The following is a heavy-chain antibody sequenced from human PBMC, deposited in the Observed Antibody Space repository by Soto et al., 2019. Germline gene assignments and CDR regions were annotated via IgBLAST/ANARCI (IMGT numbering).Heavy chain of an antibody. CDR1: GGSIGSGGYY. J-gene: IGHJ5*02. V-gene: IGHV4-31*03. CDR3: ASGSGSYYSWFDP. D-gene: IGHD3-10*01. CDR2: IYYIRST. Sequence: QVQLQESGPGLVKPSQTLSLTCTVSGGSIGSGGYYWSWIRQHPGKGLEWIGYIYYIRSTSYNPSLKSRVTISVDTSKDQFSLKLSSVPAADTAVYYCASGSGSYYSWFDPWGQGTLVTVSS.